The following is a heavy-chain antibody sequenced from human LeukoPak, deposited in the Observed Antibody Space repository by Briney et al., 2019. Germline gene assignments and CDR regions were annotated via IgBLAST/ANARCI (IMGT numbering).Heavy chain of an antibody. CDR1: GFTFSTYT. Sequence: GGSLRLSCSASGFTFSTYTMNWVRQAPGKGLEWVSSISGSSTYIYYADSVKGRCTTSRDNAKNSLYLQMNSLRAEDTAVYYCARDKRGANWFDPWGQGTLVTVSS. CDR2: ISGSSTYI. D-gene: IGHD1-26*01. CDR3: ARDKRGANWFDP. J-gene: IGHJ5*02. V-gene: IGHV3-21*01.